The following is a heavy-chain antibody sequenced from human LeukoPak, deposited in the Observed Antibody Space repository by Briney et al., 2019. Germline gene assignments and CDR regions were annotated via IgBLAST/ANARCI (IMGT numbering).Heavy chain of an antibody. V-gene: IGHV3-48*03. J-gene: IGHJ6*04. CDR3: AELGITMIGGV. D-gene: IGHD3-10*02. CDR2: ISSSGSTI. Sequence: GGSVRLSCAASGFTFSSYEMNWVRQAPGKGLEWVSYISSSGSTIYYADSVKGRFTISRDNAKNSLYLQMNSLRAEDTPVYYCAELGITMIGGVWGKGTTVTISS. CDR1: GFTFSSYE.